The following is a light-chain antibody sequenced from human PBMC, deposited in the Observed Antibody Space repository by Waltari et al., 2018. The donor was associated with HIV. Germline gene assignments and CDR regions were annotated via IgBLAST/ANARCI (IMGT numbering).Light chain of an antibody. V-gene: IGLV3-21*02. CDR3: QVWDSYSDHHVI. Sequence: SYELTQPPSVSVAPGQTARITWGGNNIGSKSVHWYQQRPGQAPLLVVYDDRDRPSGIPERFSGSSAGNTATLTISRVEAGDEADYYCQVWDSYSDHHVIFGGGTKLTVL. CDR2: DDR. CDR1: NIGSKS. J-gene: IGLJ2*01.